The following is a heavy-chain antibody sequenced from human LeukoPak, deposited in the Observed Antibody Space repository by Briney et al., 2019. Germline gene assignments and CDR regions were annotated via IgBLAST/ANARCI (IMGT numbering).Heavy chain of an antibody. D-gene: IGHD1-26*01. CDR1: GFTFSSYS. J-gene: IGHJ4*02. Sequence: PGGSLRLSCAASGFTFSSYSMNWVRQAPGKGLAWVSSISSSSSYIYYADSVKGRFTISRDNAKNSLYLQMNSPRAEDTAVYYCARDLGVGASDYWGQGTLVTVSS. CDR2: ISSSSSYI. CDR3: ARDLGVGASDY. V-gene: IGHV3-21*01.